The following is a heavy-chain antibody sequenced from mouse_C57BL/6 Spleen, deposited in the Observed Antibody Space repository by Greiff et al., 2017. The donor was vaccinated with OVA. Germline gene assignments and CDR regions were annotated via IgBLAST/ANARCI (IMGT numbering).Heavy chain of an antibody. D-gene: IGHD2-3*01. V-gene: IGHV3-6*01. J-gene: IGHJ3*01. CDR1: GYSITSGYY. CDR2: ISYDGSN. Sequence: EVQLQQSGPGLVKPSQSLSLTCSVTGYSITSGYYWNWIRQFPGNKLEWMGYISYDGSNNYNPSLKNRISITRDTSKNQFFLKLNSVTTEDTATYYCARGSDGYYPPFAYWGQGTLVTVSA. CDR3: ARGSDGYYPPFAY.